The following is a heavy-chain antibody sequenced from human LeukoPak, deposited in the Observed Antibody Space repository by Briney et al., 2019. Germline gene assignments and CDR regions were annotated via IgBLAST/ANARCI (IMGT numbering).Heavy chain of an antibody. CDR2: IRSKAYGGTT. CDR3: TGGQLAPGDY. CDR1: GFTFGDYA. V-gene: IGHV3-49*04. Sequence: GGSLRLSCTASGFTFGDYAMSWVRQAPGKGLEWVGFIRSKAYGGTTEYAASVKGRFTISRDDSKSIAYLQMNSLKTEDTAVYHCTGGQLAPGDYWGQGTLVTVSS. J-gene: IGHJ4*02. D-gene: IGHD6-13*01.